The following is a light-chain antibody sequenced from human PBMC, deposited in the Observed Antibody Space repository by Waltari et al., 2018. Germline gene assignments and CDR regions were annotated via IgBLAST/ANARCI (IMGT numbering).Light chain of an antibody. CDR3: QAWDSSTEEVV. V-gene: IGLV3-1*01. J-gene: IGLJ2*01. Sequence: SYELTQPPSVSVSPGQTARIPCSGDTLGDKYACWYQQKPGQPPVLVIYQDSERPSGIPGRFSGSNSGNTATLTISGTQAMDEADYYCQAWDSSTEEVVFGGGTELTVL. CDR1: TLGDKY. CDR2: QDS.